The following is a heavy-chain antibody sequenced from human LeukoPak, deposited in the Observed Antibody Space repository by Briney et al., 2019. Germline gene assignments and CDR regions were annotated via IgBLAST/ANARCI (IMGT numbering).Heavy chain of an antibody. V-gene: IGHV1-69*13. CDR1: GGTFSSYA. Sequence: SVTVSCKASGGTFSSYAISWVRQAPGQGLEWMGGIIPIFGTANYAQKFQGRVTITADESTSTAYMELSSLRSEDTAVYYCARDYYDSSGYPVYDAFDIWGQGTMVTVSS. CDR2: IIPIFGTA. D-gene: IGHD3-22*01. CDR3: ARDYYDSSGYPVYDAFDI. J-gene: IGHJ3*02.